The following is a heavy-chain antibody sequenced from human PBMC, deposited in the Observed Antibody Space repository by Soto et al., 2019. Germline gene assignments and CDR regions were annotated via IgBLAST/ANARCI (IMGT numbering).Heavy chain of an antibody. D-gene: IGHD1-26*01. CDR2: ISSSSSTI. CDR1: GFTFSSYR. Sequence: GGSLRLSCAASGFTFSSYRMNWVRQAPGKGLEWVSYISSSSSTIYYADSVKGRFTISRDNAKNSLYLQMNSLRDEDTAVYYCAREELLLGGYYYYGMDVWGQGTTVTVSS. CDR3: AREELLLGGYYYYGMDV. V-gene: IGHV3-48*02. J-gene: IGHJ6*02.